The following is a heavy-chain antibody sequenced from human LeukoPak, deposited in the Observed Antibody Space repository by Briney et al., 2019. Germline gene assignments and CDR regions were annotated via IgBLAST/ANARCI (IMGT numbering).Heavy chain of an antibody. CDR3: ARRSWILGTKGEFDY. D-gene: IGHD3-16*01. CDR1: GYSFTSYW. J-gene: IGHJ4*02. Sequence: GESLKISCKGSGYSFTSYWIGWVRQMPGKGLEWMGIIYPGDSDTRYSSSFQGQVTISADKSISTAYLQWSSLKASDTAMYYCARRSWILGTKGEFDYWGQGTLVTVSS. V-gene: IGHV5-51*01. CDR2: IYPGDSDT.